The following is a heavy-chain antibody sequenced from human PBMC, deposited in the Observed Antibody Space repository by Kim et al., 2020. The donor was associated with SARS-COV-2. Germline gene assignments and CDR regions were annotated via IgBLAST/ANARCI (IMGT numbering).Heavy chain of an antibody. Sequence: GGSLRLSCAASGFTFSSYWMHWVRQAPGKGLVWVSRINSDGSSTSYADSVKGRFTISRDNAKNTLYLQMNSLRAEDTAVYYCARVRYYDILTGSYGMDVWGQGTTVTVSS. D-gene: IGHD3-9*01. CDR2: INSDGSST. J-gene: IGHJ6*02. CDR1: GFTFSSYW. CDR3: ARVRYYDILTGSYGMDV. V-gene: IGHV3-74*01.